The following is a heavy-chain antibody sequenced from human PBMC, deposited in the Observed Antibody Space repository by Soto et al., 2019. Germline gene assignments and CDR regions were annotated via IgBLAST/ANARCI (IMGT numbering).Heavy chain of an antibody. J-gene: IGHJ4*02. Sequence: PSETLSLTCTVSGGSITSAGYYWSWIRQHPGKGLEWIGFIYYSENTYYNQSLKIRLTISLDTSKNQFSLNLSSLTAADTAVYYCARGHGVYRYWGQGTLVTVSS. D-gene: IGHD3-16*02. CDR1: GGSITSAGYY. CDR2: IYYSENT. V-gene: IGHV4-31*03. CDR3: ARGHGVYRY.